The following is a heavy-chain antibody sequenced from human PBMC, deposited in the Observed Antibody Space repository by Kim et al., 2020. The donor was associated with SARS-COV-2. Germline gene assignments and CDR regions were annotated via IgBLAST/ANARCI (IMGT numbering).Heavy chain of an antibody. CDR3: AKDFRPVAGPFDY. CDR1: GFTFSSYG. CDR2: ISYDGSNK. V-gene: IGHV3-30*18. D-gene: IGHD6-19*01. Sequence: GGSLRLSCAASGFTFSSYGMHWVRQAPGKGLEWVAVISYDGSNKYYADSVKGRFTISRDNSKNTLYLQMNSLRAEDTAVYYCAKDFRPVAGPFDYWGQGT. J-gene: IGHJ4*02.